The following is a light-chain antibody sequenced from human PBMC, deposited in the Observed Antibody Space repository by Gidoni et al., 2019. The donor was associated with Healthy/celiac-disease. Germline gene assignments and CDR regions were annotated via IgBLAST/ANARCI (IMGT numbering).Light chain of an antibody. CDR1: QSISSY. Sequence: DIQMTQSPSSLSASVGDRVTITGRASQSISSYLNWYQQKPGKAPKLLIYAASSLQSGVPSRFSGSGSGTDFTLTISSLQPADFATYYCQQSYSTPPTFGQGTKVEIK. CDR3: QQSYSTPPT. V-gene: IGKV1-39*01. CDR2: AAS. J-gene: IGKJ1*01.